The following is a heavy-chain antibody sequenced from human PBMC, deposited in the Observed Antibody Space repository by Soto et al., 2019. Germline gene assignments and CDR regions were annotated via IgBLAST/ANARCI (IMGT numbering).Heavy chain of an antibody. D-gene: IGHD3-10*01. CDR1: GFTFNIYS. CDR3: ARGSGGNLDY. Sequence: QVQLVESGGGVVQPGRSLRLSCAASGFTFNIYSMRWVRQAPGKGLEWVAVISYDGSNKYYADSVKGRFTISRDNSINTLYLQMNSLRTDDTAMYYCARGSGGNLDYWGQGTLVTVSS. CDR2: ISYDGSNK. V-gene: IGHV3-30-3*01. J-gene: IGHJ4*02.